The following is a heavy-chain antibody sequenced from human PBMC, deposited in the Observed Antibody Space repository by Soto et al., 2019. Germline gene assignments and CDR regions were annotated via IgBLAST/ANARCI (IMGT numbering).Heavy chain of an antibody. D-gene: IGHD1-7*01. J-gene: IGHJ4*02. CDR3: ARDTSTTWFQGLFDY. CDR2: IYYSGST. CDR1: GASVSSGSYY. V-gene: IGHV4-61*01. Sequence: ETLSLTCPVSGASVSSGSYYWSWIRQPPGKGLEWIGYIYYSGSTNYNPSLKSRVTISVDTSKNQFSLKLSSVTAADTAVYYCARDTSTTWFQGLFDYWGQGTMVT.